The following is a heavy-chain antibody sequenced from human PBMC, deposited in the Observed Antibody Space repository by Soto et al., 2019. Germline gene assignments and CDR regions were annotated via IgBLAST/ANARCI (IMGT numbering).Heavy chain of an antibody. CDR3: APLSVSLSGPYGIHV. V-gene: IGHV4-4*07. CDR1: GGSLSNYY. Sequence: SETLSLTCTVSGGSLSNYYWSWIRQPAGKGLEWIGRIFPSGSTNYNPSLKSRVTMSVDTSKNQFSVRLSSVTAADTAVYYCAPLSVSLSGPYGIHVWGQGTTVTVSS. CDR2: IFPSGST. J-gene: IGHJ6*02. D-gene: IGHD2-15*01.